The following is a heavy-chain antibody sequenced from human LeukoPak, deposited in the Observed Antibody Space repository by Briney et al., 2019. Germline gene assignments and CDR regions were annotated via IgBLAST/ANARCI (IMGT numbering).Heavy chain of an antibody. CDR2: ISAYNSNK. J-gene: IGHJ6*02. D-gene: IGHD1-26*01. V-gene: IGHV1-18*04. CDR3: VRHIKPAGPWDGMDV. Sequence: ASVTVSCKASGYTFTSYGISWVRQAPGQGLEWVAWISAYNSNKNSAEKFQGGVTMTIDTSTSTAYMELRSLKSDDTAVYYCVRHIKPAGPWDGMDVWGQGTTVIVSS. CDR1: GYTFTSYG.